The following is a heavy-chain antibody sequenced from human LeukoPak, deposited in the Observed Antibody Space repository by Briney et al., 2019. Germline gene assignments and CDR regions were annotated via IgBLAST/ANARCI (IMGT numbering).Heavy chain of an antibody. V-gene: IGHV4-39*02. D-gene: IGHD1-26*01. CDR2: IYYSGST. Sequence: SETLSLTCTVSGGSISSSSYNWGWIRQPPGKGLEWIGSIYYSGSTYYNPSLRSRVTISVDTSKNQFSLRLSSVTAADTAVYSCARERFIVGATQTLDYWGQGTLVTVSS. CDR1: GGSISSSSYN. J-gene: IGHJ4*02. CDR3: ARERFIVGATQTLDY.